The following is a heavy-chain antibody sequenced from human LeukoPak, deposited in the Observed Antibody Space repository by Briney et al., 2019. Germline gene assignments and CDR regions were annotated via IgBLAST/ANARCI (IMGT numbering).Heavy chain of an antibody. D-gene: IGHD5-12*01. Sequence: PSETLSLTCAVYGGSFSGYYWSWIRQPPGKGLEWIGEINHSGSTNYNPSLKSRVTISVDTSKNQFSLKLSSVTAADTAVYYCARGALYSCYVLWVDDAFDIWGQGTMVTVSS. CDR1: GGSFSGYY. CDR2: INHSGST. J-gene: IGHJ3*02. V-gene: IGHV4-34*01. CDR3: ARGALYSCYVLWVDDAFDI.